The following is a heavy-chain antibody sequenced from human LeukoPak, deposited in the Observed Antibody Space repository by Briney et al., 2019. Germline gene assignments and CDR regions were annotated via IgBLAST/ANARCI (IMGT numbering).Heavy chain of an antibody. V-gene: IGHV5-51*01. CDR3: ARLSSGWYFDY. D-gene: IGHD6-19*01. J-gene: IGHJ4*02. CDR2: IYPCDADT. Sequence: GESLKISCKGSGYSFTNYWIGGVRQMPGKGLEWMGIIYPCDADTRYSPSFQGQVTISPDKSLSTAYLQWSSLTASDTAMYYCARLSSGWYFDYWGQGTLVTVSS. CDR1: GYSFTNYW.